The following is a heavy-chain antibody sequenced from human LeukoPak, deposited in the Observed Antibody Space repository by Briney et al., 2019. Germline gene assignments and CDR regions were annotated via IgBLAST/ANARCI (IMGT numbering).Heavy chain of an antibody. CDR2: ISYDGSNK. D-gene: IGHD3-10*01. CDR3: AKYMVRGVYYFDY. CDR1: GFTFSSYA. J-gene: IGHJ4*02. V-gene: IGHV3-30-3*02. Sequence: GRSLRLSCAASGFTFSSYAMHWVRQAPGKGLEGVAVISYDGSNKYYADSVKGRFTISRDNSKNTLYLQMNSLRAEDTAVYYCAKYMVRGVYYFDYWGQGTLVTVSS.